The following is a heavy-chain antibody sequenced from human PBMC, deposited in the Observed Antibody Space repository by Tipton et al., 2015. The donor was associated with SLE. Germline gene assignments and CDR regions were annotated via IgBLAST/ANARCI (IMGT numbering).Heavy chain of an antibody. Sequence: TLSLTCIVSWCSISSGAYLWSWSRQHPGKGFEWIGYIYYSVPTYYNPFLKSRISISVDTSKNQFSLNLSSVTAADTAVYYCARSREGYNYYYGMAVLGQGTTVIVSS. D-gene: IGHD5-24*01. CDR3: ARSREGYNYYYGMAV. J-gene: IGHJ6*02. V-gene: IGHV4-31*03. CDR2: IYYSVPT. CDR1: WCSISSGAYL.